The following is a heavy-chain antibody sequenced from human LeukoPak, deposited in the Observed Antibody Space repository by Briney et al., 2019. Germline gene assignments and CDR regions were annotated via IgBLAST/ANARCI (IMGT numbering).Heavy chain of an antibody. V-gene: IGHV4-61*05. J-gene: IGHJ6*02. D-gene: IGHD6-13*01. Sequence: SETLSLTCTVSGGSIGSSSYYWGWIRQPPGKGLEWIGYIYYSGSTNYNPSLKSRVTMSVDTSKNQFSLKLSSVTAADTAVYYCARLMRAAAGFHYYYYGMDVWGQGTTVTVSS. CDR1: GGSIGSSSYY. CDR3: ARLMRAAAGFHYYYYGMDV. CDR2: IYYSGST.